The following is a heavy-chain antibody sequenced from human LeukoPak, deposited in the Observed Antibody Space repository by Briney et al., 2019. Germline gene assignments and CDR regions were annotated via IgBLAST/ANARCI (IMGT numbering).Heavy chain of an antibody. Sequence: GASVKVSCKASGYTFTSYYIHWVRQAPGQGLEWMGWINPNSGGTHYAQKFQGRVTMTRDTSITTAYMELSRQTSDDTAVYYCARGGVLVPAAIPKGFDPWGQGTLVTVSS. CDR2: INPNSGGT. CDR1: GYTFTSYY. D-gene: IGHD2-2*01. CDR3: ARGGVLVPAAIPKGFDP. V-gene: IGHV1-2*02. J-gene: IGHJ5*02.